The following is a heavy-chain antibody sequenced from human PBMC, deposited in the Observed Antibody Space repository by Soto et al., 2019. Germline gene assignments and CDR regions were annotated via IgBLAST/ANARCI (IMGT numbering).Heavy chain of an antibody. CDR3: AKTPVILVFGGWLDP. CDR2: ISGSNGHT. V-gene: IGHV1-18*01. CDR1: GYIFSNYG. J-gene: IGHJ5*02. Sequence: QVQLVQSGAEVRKPGASVKVSCKASGYIFSNYGITWVRQAPGQGLEWMGWISGSNGHTNYAQKFQGRVNMTTDTSTSTAYLELRSLRSDDTATYYCAKTPVILVFGGWLDPWGQGTLVTVYS. D-gene: IGHD3-16*01.